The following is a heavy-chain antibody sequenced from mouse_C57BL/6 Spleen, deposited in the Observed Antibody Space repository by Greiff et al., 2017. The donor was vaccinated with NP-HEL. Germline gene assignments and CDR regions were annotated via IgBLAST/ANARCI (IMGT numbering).Heavy chain of an antibody. CDR2: ISSGGSYT. CDR1: GFTFSSYG. V-gene: IGHV5-6*01. CDR3: ARGGSSSFDY. Sequence: VQLKESGGDLVKPGGSLKLSCAASGFTFSSYGMSWVRQTPDKRLEWVATISSGGSYTYYPDSVKGRFTISRDNAKNTLYLQMSSLKSEDTAMYYCARGGSSSFDYWGQGTTLTVSS. J-gene: IGHJ2*01. D-gene: IGHD1-1*01.